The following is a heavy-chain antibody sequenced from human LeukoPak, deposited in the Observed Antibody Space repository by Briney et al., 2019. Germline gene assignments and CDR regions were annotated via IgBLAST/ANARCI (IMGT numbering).Heavy chain of an antibody. D-gene: IGHD3-10*01. J-gene: IGHJ5*02. Sequence: SETLSLTCTVSGGSISSSNYYWGWIRQPPGKGLEWIGSIYYSGSTYYNPSLKSRVIVSLDTSKNQFSLKLTSVTAADTAVYYCARDTGQYAPGTPGFTRFDPWGQGTLVTVSS. CDR3: ARDTGQYAPGTPGFTRFDP. V-gene: IGHV4-39*07. CDR1: GGSISSSNYY. CDR2: IYYSGST.